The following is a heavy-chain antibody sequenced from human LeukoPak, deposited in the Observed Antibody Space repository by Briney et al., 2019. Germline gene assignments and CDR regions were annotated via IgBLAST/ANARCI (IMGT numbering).Heavy chain of an antibody. CDR1: GGSISSHY. CDR3: ARGGYFNDY. CDR2: IYYSGST. Sequence: SETLSLTCTVSGGSISSHYWSWIRQPPGKGLEWIGYIYYSGSTNYNPSLKGRVTISVDTSKNQFSLKLSSVTAADTAVYYCARGGYFNDYWGQGTLVTVSS. J-gene: IGHJ4*02. V-gene: IGHV4-59*11. D-gene: IGHD5-18*01.